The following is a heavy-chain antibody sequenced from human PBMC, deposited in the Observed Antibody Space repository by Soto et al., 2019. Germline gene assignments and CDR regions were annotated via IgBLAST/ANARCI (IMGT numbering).Heavy chain of an antibody. J-gene: IGHJ6*02. CDR3: ARADWAPFRYYYYYGMDV. V-gene: IGHV3-21*01. CDR1: VFTFSSYS. CDR2: ISSSSSYI. Sequence: GGSLRLSCAASVFTFSSYSMNWVRQAPGKGLEWVSSISSSSSYIYYADSVKGRFTISRDNAKNSLYLQMNSLRAEDTAVYYCARADWAPFRYYYYYGMDVWGQGTTVTVSS. D-gene: IGHD3-9*01.